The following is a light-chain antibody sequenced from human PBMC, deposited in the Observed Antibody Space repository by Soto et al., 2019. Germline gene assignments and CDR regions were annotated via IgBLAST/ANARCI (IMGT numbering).Light chain of an antibody. CDR2: GAS. V-gene: IGKV3-20*01. CDR3: QQYGSSSYT. Sequence: EIVLTQSPGTLSLSPGEGATLSCMASQSVASSYLAWYQQKPGQAPRLLIYGASNRATGIPDRFSGGGSGTDFTLTISRLEPEDFAVYYCQQYGSSSYTFGQGTKLEIK. J-gene: IGKJ2*01. CDR1: QSVASSY.